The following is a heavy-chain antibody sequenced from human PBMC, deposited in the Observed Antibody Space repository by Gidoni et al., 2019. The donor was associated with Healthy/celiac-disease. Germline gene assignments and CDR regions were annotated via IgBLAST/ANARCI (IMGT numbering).Heavy chain of an antibody. CDR3: AKDPVQQLVSGDAGY. D-gene: IGHD6-13*01. J-gene: IGHJ4*02. Sequence: EVQLLESGGGLVQPGGSLRLSCAASGFTFSSYAMSWVRQAPGKGLEGVSAISGSGGSTYYEDSVKGRFTISRDNSKNTLYLQMNSLRAEDTAVYYCAKDPVQQLVSGDAGYWGQGTLVTVSS. CDR1: GFTFSSYA. V-gene: IGHV3-23*01. CDR2: ISGSGGST.